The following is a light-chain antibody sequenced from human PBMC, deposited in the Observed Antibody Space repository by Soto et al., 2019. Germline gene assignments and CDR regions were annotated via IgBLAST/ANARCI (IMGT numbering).Light chain of an antibody. CDR3: QQYGSSPRT. V-gene: IGKV3-20*01. Sequence: VLTQSPGTLSLSPGERATLSCRASQSLSSSYLAWYQQKAGQAPRLLFYGASNRATGIPDRFSGSGSGTDFTLTISRLEPEDFAVYYCQQYGSSPRTFGQGTKVEIK. J-gene: IGKJ1*01. CDR2: GAS. CDR1: QSLSSSY.